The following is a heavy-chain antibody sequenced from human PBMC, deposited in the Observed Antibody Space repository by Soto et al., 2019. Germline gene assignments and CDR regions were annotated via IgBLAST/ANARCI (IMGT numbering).Heavy chain of an antibody. CDR1: GGTFSSYA. D-gene: IGHD3-10*01. J-gene: IGHJ3*02. V-gene: IGHV1-69*06. CDR3: ARGYYGSGSYADAFDI. CDR2: IIPIFGTA. Sequence: QVQLVQSGAEVKKPGSSVKVSCKASGGTFSSYAISWVRQAPGQGLEWMGGIIPIFGTANYAQKFQGRVTITADKSTSAAYMELSSLRSEDTAVYYCARGYYGSGSYADAFDIWGQGTMVTVSS.